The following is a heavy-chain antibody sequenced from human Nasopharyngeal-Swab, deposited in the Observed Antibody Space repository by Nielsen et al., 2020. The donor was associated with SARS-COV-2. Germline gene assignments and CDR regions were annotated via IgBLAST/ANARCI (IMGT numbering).Heavy chain of an antibody. CDR1: GGSISSSSYY. CDR2: THYSGST. J-gene: IGHJ4*02. CDR3: ASRYSSSWYGFYGY. D-gene: IGHD6-13*01. Sequence: SETLSLTCTVSGGSISSSSYYWGWIRQPPGKGLECIGSTHYSGSTYYNPSLKSRVTISVDTSKNQFSLKLSSVTAADTAVYYCASRYSSSWYGFYGYWGQGTLATVSS. V-gene: IGHV4-39*01.